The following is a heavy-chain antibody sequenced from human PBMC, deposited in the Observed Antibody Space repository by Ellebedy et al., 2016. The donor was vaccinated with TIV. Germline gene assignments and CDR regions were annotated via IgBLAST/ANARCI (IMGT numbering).Heavy chain of an antibody. V-gene: IGHV3-64*04. D-gene: IGHD3-16*01. J-gene: IGHJ4*02. CDR2: ISSNGGST. Sequence: GESLKISCSASGFTFSSYAMHWVRQAPGKGLEYVSAISSNGGSTYYADSVKGRFTISRDNAKNSLYLQMNSLRAEDTAVYYCARDWAADYWGQGTLVTVSS. CDR3: ARDWAADY. CDR1: GFTFSSYA.